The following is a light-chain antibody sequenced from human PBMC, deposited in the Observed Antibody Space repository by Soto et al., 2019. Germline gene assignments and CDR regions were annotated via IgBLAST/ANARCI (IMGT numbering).Light chain of an antibody. J-gene: IGKJ1*01. CDR2: DAS. V-gene: IGKV3-11*01. CDR1: QSVSSY. Sequence: EIVLTQSPATLSLSPGERATLSCRASQSVSSYLAWYQQKPGQAHRLLIYDASNRATGIPARFSGSGSGTDFTLTISSLEPEDFAVYYCQQRSNLPPTFGQGTKVEIK. CDR3: QQRSNLPPT.